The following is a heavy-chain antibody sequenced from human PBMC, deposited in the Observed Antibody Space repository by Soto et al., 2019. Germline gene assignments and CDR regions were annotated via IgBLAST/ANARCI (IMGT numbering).Heavy chain of an antibody. CDR1: GFTFSNYA. V-gene: IGHV3-30-3*01. CDR2: ISYDGSNN. Sequence: GGSLRLSCAASGFTFSNYAMHWVRQAPGRGLEWVAVISYDGSNNYYADSVKGRFTISRDNSKNTLYLQMNSLRAEDTAVYSCARDSTPAAGTNWAHNRFDPCGQGRLVNVPS. CDR3: ARDSTPAAGTNWAHNRFDP. D-gene: IGHD6-13*01. J-gene: IGHJ5*02.